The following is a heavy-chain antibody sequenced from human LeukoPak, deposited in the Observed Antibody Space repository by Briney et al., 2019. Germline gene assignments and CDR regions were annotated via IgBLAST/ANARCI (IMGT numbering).Heavy chain of an antibody. D-gene: IGHD6-19*01. CDR2: INHSGST. CDR1: GGSFSGYY. J-gene: IGHJ4*02. CDR3: ARAGIAVAGPPFDY. V-gene: IGHV4-34*01. Sequence: SETLSLTRAVYGGSFSGYYWSWIRQPPGKGLEWIGEINHSGSTNYNPSLKSRVTISVDTSKNQFSLKLSSVTAADTAVYYCARAGIAVAGPPFDYWGQGTLVTVSS.